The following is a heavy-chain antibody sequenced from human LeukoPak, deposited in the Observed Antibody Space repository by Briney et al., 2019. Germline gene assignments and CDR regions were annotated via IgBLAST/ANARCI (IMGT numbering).Heavy chain of an antibody. CDR2: IYYTGNT. V-gene: IGHV4-39*01. CDR1: GVSISSSYSY. J-gene: IGHJ4*02. Sequence: SETLSLTCTVSGVSISSSYSYWGWLRQPPGMGLEWIGSIYYTGNTYYNASLKSQVSISIDTSKNQFSLKLTSVTAADTAVYYCARQTGSGLFILPGGQGTLVTVSS. CDR3: ARQTGSGLFILP. D-gene: IGHD3/OR15-3a*01.